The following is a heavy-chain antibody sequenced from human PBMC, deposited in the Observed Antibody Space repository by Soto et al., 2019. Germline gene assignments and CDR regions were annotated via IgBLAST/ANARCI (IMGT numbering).Heavy chain of an antibody. CDR3: ARSAQWDGFDP. D-gene: IGHD2-8*01. CDR2: ISYSGST. V-gene: IGHV4-31*03. J-gene: IGHJ3*01. Sequence: QVQLQESGPGLVRPSQPLSLTCTVSAGSISTINYYWSWIRQHPEKGLEWIGYISYSGSTFYHSSLTSRVTISLDTSKKQFALTLTSVTAADTAVYYCARSAQWDGFDPWGQGTMVTVSS. CDR1: AGSISTINYY.